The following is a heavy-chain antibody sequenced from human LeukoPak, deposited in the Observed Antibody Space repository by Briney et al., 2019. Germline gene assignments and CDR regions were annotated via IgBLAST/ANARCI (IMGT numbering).Heavy chain of an antibody. J-gene: IGHJ4*02. V-gene: IGHV3-7*01. CDR2: IKQDSSER. CDR3: ARVLDNSSSKYQAIAY. Sequence: GGSLRLSCVVSGFTFSNFWMTWVRQAPGKGLEWEANIKQDSSERNYVDSVKGRFTISRDNAKNSLYLQLSALRAEDTAVYYCARVLDNSSSKYQAIAYWGQGTLVTVSS. D-gene: IGHD6-6*01. CDR1: GFTFSNFW.